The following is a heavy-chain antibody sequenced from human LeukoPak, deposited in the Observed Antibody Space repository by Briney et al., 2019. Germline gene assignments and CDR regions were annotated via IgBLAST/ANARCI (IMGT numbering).Heavy chain of an antibody. CDR3: AGLVVTRENAFDI. J-gene: IGHJ3*02. CDR1: GYTFTGYY. CDR2: INPSGGST. V-gene: IGHV1-46*01. D-gene: IGHD4-23*01. Sequence: ASVKVSCKASGYTFTGYYMHWVRQAPGQGLEWMGIINPSGGSTSYAQKFQGRVTMTRDMSTSTVYMELSSLRSEDTAVYYCAGLVVTRENAFDIWDQGTMVTVSS.